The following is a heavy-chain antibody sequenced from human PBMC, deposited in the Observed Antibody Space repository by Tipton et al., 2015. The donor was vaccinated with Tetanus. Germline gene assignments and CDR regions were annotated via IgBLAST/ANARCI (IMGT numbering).Heavy chain of an antibody. V-gene: IGHV4-30-4*08. CDR3: ARNVYTVTNDAFDI. Sequence: TLSLTCTVSGDSIDGGFKNWGWIRQPPGKGLEWIAFIHHSGLAFSKPSLKSRVSISIDTSQNQFSLRLTSVTAADTAVYFCARNVYTVTNDAFDIWGHGTLVNVSS. CDR2: IHHSGLA. D-gene: IGHD4-11*01. CDR1: GDSIDGGFKN. J-gene: IGHJ3*02.